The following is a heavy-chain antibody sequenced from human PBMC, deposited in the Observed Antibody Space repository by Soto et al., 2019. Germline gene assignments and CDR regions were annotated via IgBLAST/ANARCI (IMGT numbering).Heavy chain of an antibody. CDR1: GYTFTSYA. CDR2: INAGNGNT. J-gene: IGHJ4*02. D-gene: IGHD2-2*01. Sequence: QVQLVQSGAEVKKPGASVKVSCKASGYTFTSYAMHWVRQAPGQRLEWMGWINAGNGNTKYSQKFQGRVTITRDTSASTAYMELSSLRSEDTAVYYYARGVGYCSSTSCVDFDYWGQGTLVTVSS. V-gene: IGHV1-3*01. CDR3: ARGVGYCSSTSCVDFDY.